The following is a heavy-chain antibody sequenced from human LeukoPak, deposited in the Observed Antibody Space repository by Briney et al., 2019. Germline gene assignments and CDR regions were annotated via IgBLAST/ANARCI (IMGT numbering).Heavy chain of an antibody. CDR1: GGTFSSYA. V-gene: IGHV1-69*04. CDR3: ARDGHSDYGMDV. J-gene: IGHJ6*02. Sequence: SVKVSCKASGGTFSSYAISWVRQAPGRGLEGMGRSIPILGIANYAQKFQGRVTITADKSTSKAYMELSSLRSADTAVYYCARDGHSDYGMDVWGQGTTVTVSS. CDR2: SIPILGIA.